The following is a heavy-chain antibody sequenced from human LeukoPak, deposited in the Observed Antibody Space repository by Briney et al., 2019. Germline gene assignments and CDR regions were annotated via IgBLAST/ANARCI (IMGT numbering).Heavy chain of an antibody. D-gene: IGHD1-26*01. CDR2: ISSSSSYI. Sequence: TGGSLRLSCAASGFTFDDYGMSWVRQAPGKGLEWVSSISSSSSYIYYADSVKGRFTVSRNNAKNSLYLQMDSLRAEDAAVYYCARVFSGTYLNYHHFDYWGQGTLVTVSS. CDR1: GFTFDDYG. V-gene: IGHV3-21*01. J-gene: IGHJ4*02. CDR3: ARVFSGTYLNYHHFDY.